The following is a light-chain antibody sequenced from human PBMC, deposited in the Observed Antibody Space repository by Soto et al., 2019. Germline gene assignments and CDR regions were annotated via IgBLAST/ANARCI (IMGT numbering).Light chain of an antibody. CDR2: DVS. CDR1: SSDVCAYNY. V-gene: IGLV2-14*03. CDR3: SSYTSSTLV. Sequence: QSALTQPASVSGSPGQSITISCTETSSDVCAYNYVSWYQQHPGTAPKLMIYDVSNRPTGISNRISGSKSGNTASLTISGLQAEGEGDYFCSSYTSSTLVFGGGTKLTVL. J-gene: IGLJ2*01.